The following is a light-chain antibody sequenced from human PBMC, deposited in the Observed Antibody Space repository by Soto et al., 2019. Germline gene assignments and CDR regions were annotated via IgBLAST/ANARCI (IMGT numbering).Light chain of an antibody. CDR1: QDISNY. J-gene: IGKJ2*01. CDR2: DAS. V-gene: IGKV1-33*01. CDR3: QQYDNLPYT. Sequence: DIQMTQSPSSLSASVGDRVTITCQASQDISNYLNWYQQKPGKAPKLLIYDASNLETGVPSRFSGSGSGTDFTFTISNRQTEDIATYYCQQYDNLPYTFGEGPKLEIK.